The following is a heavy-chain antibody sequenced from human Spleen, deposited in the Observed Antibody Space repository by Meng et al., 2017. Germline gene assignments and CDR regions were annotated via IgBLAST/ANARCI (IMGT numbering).Heavy chain of an antibody. CDR3: ARGSLTGYYYLDY. V-gene: IGHV3-38-3*01. D-gene: IGHD3-9*01. CDR1: GFTVTSNE. J-gene: IGHJ4*02. Sequence: GESLKISCAASGFTVTSNEMSWVRQAPGKGLEWVSSICGDSTYYADSGKGRVTVSRDNSKNTLHLQMNSLRAEDTTVYYCARGSLTGYYYLDYWGQGTLVTVSS. CDR2: ICGDST.